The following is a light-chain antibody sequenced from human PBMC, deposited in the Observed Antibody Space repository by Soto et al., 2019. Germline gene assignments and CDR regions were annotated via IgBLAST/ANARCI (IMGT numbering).Light chain of an antibody. J-gene: IGLJ1*01. Sequence: LTQPSPRSWSSGQSIPLSCPVNSIDVGSYNLVAWYQQHPGKAPKVIIYEVNKRPSGVSSRFSGSKSGDTASLTISGLQAEDEADYYCCSYTHSNTFFGSGTKVTVL. V-gene: IGLV2-23*02. CDR1: SIDVGSYNL. CDR2: EVN. CDR3: CSYTHSNTF.